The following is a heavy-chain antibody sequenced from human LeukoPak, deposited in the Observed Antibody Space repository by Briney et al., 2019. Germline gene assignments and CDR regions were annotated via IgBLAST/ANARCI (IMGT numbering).Heavy chain of an antibody. CDR3: ARVVITSPYYMDV. V-gene: IGHV5-51*01. J-gene: IGHJ6*03. CDR1: GYSFTSYW. Sequence: GESLKISCKGSGYSFTSYWIGWVRQMPGKGLEWMGIIYPGDSDTRYSPSFQGQVTISADKSISTAYLQWSSLKASDTAMYYRARVVITSPYYMDVWGKGTTVTISS. D-gene: IGHD3-22*01. CDR2: IYPGDSDT.